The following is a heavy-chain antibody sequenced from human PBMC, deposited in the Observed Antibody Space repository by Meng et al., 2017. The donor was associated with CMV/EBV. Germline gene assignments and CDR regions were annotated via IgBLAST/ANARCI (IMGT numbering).Heavy chain of an antibody. D-gene: IGHD1-20*01. V-gene: IGHV1-18*01. CDR3: ARLYIPQGVITGLPGWFDP. J-gene: IGHJ5*02. CDR1: GYTFTSYG. CDR2: ISAYNGNT. Sequence: ASVKVSCKASGYTFTSYGIRWVRQAPRQGLEWMGWISAYNGNTNYAQKLQGRVTMTTDTSTSTAYMELRSLRSDDTAVYYCARLYIPQGVITGLPGWFDPWGQGTLVTVSS.